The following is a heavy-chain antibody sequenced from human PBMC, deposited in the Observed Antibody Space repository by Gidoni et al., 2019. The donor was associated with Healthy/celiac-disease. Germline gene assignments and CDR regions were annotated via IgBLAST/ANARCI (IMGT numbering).Heavy chain of an antibody. V-gene: IGHV1-46*04. Sequence: QVPLVQFGAAVKKPGAPGKVSCKASGYTFTRYYMHWVRQAPGQGLEWMGIINPSGGSTSYAQRLQGRITITNNTTTSTVYMELSSLGSEDTAVYYCGESDGGRESIDYWGQGTLVTVSS. CDR2: INPSGGST. J-gene: IGHJ4*02. CDR1: GYTFTRYY. CDR3: GESDGGRESIDY.